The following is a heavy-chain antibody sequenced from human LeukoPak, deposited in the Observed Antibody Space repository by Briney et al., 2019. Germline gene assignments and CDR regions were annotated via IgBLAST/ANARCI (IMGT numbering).Heavy chain of an antibody. CDR1: GFTFSTYW. V-gene: IGHV3-7*01. D-gene: IGHD1-7*01. CDR3: ARLIGTTNFDY. CDR2: IHQDGNEK. Sequence: GGSLRLSCAASGFTFSTYWMSWVRQAPGKGLEWVANIHQDGNEKYYVDSVKGRFTISRDNAKNSLYLQMNSLRAEDTAVYYCARLIGTTNFDYWGQGTLVTVSS. J-gene: IGHJ4*02.